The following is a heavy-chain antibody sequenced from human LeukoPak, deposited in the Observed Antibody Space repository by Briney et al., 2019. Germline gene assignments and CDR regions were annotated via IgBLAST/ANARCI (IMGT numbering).Heavy chain of an antibody. Sequence: PGGSLRLSCAASGFTFDDYAMHWVRQAPGKGLEWVCLISGDGGDTFYADSVKGRFTITRGNSKKSLYLQMNSLRTEDTAFYYCAKARGYSDFWGQGTLVTVSS. CDR3: AKARGYSDF. D-gene: IGHD5-12*01. J-gene: IGHJ4*02. CDR1: GFTFDDYA. V-gene: IGHV3-43*02. CDR2: ISGDGGDT.